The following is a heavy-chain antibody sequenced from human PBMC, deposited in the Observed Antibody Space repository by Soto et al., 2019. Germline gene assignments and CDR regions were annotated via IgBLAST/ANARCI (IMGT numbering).Heavy chain of an antibody. J-gene: IGHJ3*02. V-gene: IGHV4-59*01. Sequence: QVQLQESGPGLVKPSETLSLTCTVSGGSISSYYWSWIRQPPGKGLEWIGYIYYSGSTNYNPSLTSRVTISVDTSKNQFSLKLSSVTAADTAVYYCARENDYGDYYAFDIWGQGTMVTVSS. CDR2: IYYSGST. CDR3: ARENDYGDYYAFDI. D-gene: IGHD4-17*01. CDR1: GGSISSYY.